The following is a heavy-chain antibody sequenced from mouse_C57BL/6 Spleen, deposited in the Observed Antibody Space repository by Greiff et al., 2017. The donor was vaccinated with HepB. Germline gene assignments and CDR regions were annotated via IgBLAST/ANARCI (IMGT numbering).Heavy chain of an antibody. V-gene: IGHV1-54*01. CDR3: ARSSAYRFAY. CDR1: GYAFTNYL. Sequence: VQGVESGAELVRPGTSVKVSCKASGYAFTNYLIEWVKQRPGQGLEWIGVINPGSGGTNYNEKFKGKATLTADKSSSTAYMQLSSLTSEDSAVYFCARSSAYRFAYWGQGTRVTVSA. CDR2: INPGSGGT. J-gene: IGHJ3*01.